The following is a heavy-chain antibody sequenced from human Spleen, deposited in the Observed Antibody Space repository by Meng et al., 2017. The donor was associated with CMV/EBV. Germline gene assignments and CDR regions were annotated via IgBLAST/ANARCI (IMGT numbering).Heavy chain of an antibody. CDR1: GFIFDDYA. J-gene: IGHJ5*02. V-gene: IGHV3-43D*03. CDR2: VSWDGGSA. CDR3: ASPPGRQILDRPYWRNWLDP. D-gene: IGHD2-2*03. Sequence: GESLKISCAASGFIFDDYAMHWVRQAPGKGLEWVSLVSWDGGSAYYADSVKGRFTISRDNSKNTLYLQMNSLRPDDTAMYFCASPPGRQILDRPYWRNWLDPWGQGTLVTVSS.